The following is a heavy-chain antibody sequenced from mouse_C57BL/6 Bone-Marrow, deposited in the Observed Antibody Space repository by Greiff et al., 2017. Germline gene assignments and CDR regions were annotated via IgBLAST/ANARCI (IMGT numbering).Heavy chain of an antibody. Sequence: EVKLMESGGGLVKPGGSLKLSCAASGFTFSSYAMSWVRQTPEKRLEWVATISDGGSYTYYPDNVKGRFTISRDNAKNNLYLQMSHLKSEDTAMYYCARGPITTVVSFDYWGQGTTLTVSS. CDR3: ARGPITTVVSFDY. CDR2: ISDGGSYT. J-gene: IGHJ2*01. V-gene: IGHV5-4*03. CDR1: GFTFSSYA. D-gene: IGHD1-1*01.